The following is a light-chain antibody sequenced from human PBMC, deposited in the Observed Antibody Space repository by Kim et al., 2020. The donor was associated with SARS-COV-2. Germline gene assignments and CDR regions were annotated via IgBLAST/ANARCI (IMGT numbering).Light chain of an antibody. CDR1: SSNIGRNY. V-gene: IGLV1-47*01. Sequence: GQRVTNSCSGSSSNIGRNYVYWYQQLPGTAPKLLIYRNNQRPSGVPDRFSGSKSGTSASLAISGLRSEDEADYYCAAWDDSLSGRVFGGGTQLTVL. CDR2: RNN. CDR3: AAWDDSLSGRV. J-gene: IGLJ3*02.